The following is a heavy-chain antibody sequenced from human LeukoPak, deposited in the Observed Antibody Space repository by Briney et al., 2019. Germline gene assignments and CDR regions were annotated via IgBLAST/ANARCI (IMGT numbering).Heavy chain of an antibody. CDR2: ISGSGGST. Sequence: GGSLRLSCAAPGFTFSSYAMSWVRQAPGKGLEWVSAISGSGGSTYYADSVKGRFTISRDNSKNTLYLQMNSLRAEDTAVYYCAKAVSPYYDSSGYYDYWGQGTLVTVSS. D-gene: IGHD3-22*01. J-gene: IGHJ4*02. CDR1: GFTFSSYA. V-gene: IGHV3-23*01. CDR3: AKAVSPYYDSSGYYDY.